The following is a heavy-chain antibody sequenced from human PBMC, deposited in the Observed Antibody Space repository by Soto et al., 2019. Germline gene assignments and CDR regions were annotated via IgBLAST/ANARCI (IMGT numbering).Heavy chain of an antibody. CDR2: IFGSGAPT. CDR1: GFTFSHYA. Sequence: EVQLLESGGGLVQPGGSLRLSCAASGFTFSHYAMSWVRQAPGKGLQWVSTIFGSGAPTHYSDSVKGRFGISRDNSNNMLFLEINSRKDEDTAVDYCTREASSWGVAFDRWGHGTRVAVSS. V-gene: IGHV3-23*01. CDR3: TREASSWGVAFDR. D-gene: IGHD3-16*01. J-gene: IGHJ3*01.